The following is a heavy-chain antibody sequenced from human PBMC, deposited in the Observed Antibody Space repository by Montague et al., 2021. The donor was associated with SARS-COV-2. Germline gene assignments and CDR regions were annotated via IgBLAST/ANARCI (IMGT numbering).Heavy chain of an antibody. CDR3: ATDPGAFDI. CDR2: INRSGSTT. Sequence: SLRLSCAASGFTFSNYAMTWVRQAPGKGLEWVSVINRSGSTTYYTDSVKGRFTISRDNSKNTLYLQMNSLRGEDTAVYYCATDPGAFDIWGQGTMVIVSS. J-gene: IGHJ3*02. V-gene: IGHV3-23*01. CDR1: GFTFSNYA.